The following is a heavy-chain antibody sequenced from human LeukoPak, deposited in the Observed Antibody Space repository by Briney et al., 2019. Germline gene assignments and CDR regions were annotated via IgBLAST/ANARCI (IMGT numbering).Heavy chain of an antibody. V-gene: IGHV4-34*01. CDR3: ARRVRGVNDAFDI. D-gene: IGHD3-10*01. CDR2: INHSGST. CDR1: GVSFSDYY. Sequence: SETLSLTCTVYGVSFSDYYWSWIRQPPGRGLEWIGEINHSGSTNYNPSLKSRVTISVDTSKNHFSLKLSSVTAADTAVYYCARRVRGVNDAFDIWGQGTMVTVSS. J-gene: IGHJ3*02.